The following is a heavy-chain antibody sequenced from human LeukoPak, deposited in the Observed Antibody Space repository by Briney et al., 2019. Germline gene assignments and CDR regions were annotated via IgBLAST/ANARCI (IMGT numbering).Heavy chain of an antibody. D-gene: IGHD4-17*01. CDR1: GYRFTSYW. Sequence: GESLKISFQGSGYRFTSYWIAWGRPMPGKGLEWMGIIYPADSDTRYSPSFQGQVTISADKSISNAYLQWSSLKASDTAIYYCARQGNHGDYDYWGQGTLVTVSS. CDR3: ARQGNHGDYDY. J-gene: IGHJ4*02. CDR2: IYPADSDT. V-gene: IGHV5-51*01.